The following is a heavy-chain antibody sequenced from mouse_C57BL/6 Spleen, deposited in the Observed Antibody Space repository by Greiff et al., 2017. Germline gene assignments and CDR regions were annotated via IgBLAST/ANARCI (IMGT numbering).Heavy chain of an antibody. CDR3: ARYYGNPYWYFDV. J-gene: IGHJ1*03. CDR1: GYAFSSSW. CDR2: IYPGDGDT. D-gene: IGHD2-1*01. V-gene: IGHV1-82*01. Sequence: VKLVESGPELVKPGASVKISCKASGYAFSSSWMNWVKQRPGKGLEWIGRIYPGDGDTNYNGKFKGKATLTADKASSTAYMQLSSLTSEDSAVYFCARYYGNPYWYFDVWGTGTTVTVSS.